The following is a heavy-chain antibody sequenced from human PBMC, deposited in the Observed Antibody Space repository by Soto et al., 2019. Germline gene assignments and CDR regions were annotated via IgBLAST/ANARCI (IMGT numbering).Heavy chain of an antibody. D-gene: IGHD1-1*01. Sequence: GGSLRLSCASSGFTFSSYAMHLVRQAPGEGLEWVSAISGSGDDTFYADSMKGRFTISRDNSKDTLYLQINSLRAEDTAVYYCANPIPKTGTTFGFWGQGTLVTSPQ. V-gene: IGHV3-23*01. J-gene: IGHJ4*02. CDR3: ANPIPKTGTTFGF. CDR2: ISGSGDDT. CDR1: GFTFSSYA.